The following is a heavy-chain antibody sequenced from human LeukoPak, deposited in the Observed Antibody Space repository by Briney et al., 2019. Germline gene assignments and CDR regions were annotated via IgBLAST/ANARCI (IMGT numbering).Heavy chain of an antibody. J-gene: IGHJ4*02. CDR1: GFTFSSNW. D-gene: IGHD2-2*02. V-gene: IGHV3-74*01. CDR2: ISTDARTI. CDR3: AKDRIPDY. Sequence: GGSLRLSCAASGFTFSSNWMHWVRQAPGKGLVWVSHISTDARTITYADFVKGRFTISRDNSKNTLYLQMNSLRAEDTAVYYCAKDRIPDYWGQGTLVTVSS.